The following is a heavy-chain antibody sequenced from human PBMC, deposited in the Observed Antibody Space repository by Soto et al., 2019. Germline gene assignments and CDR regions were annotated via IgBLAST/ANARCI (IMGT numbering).Heavy chain of an antibody. CDR1: GGTFNNNA. CDR2: IIPLFGTT. V-gene: IGHV1-69*01. Sequence: QVQLVQSGAEVKKPGSSVRVSCKASGGTFNNNAISWVRQAPGQGPEWLGGIIPLFGTTNYAQKFQGRVTSTADESTSTAYMELRSLRSEDTAKYYCARETTVGKTNDDY. J-gene: IGHJ4*01. CDR3: ARETTVGKTNDDY. D-gene: IGHD4-4*01.